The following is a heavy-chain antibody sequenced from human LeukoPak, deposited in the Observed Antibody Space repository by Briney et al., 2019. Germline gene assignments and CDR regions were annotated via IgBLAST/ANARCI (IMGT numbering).Heavy chain of an antibody. J-gene: IGHJ3*02. Sequence: SETLSLTCTVSGGSISSYYWSWIRQPPGKGLEWIGYIYYSGSTNYNPSLKSRVTISVDTSKNQFSLKLSFVTAADTAVYYCARDTHYDILTGYYYDAFDIWGQGTMVTVSS. V-gene: IGHV4-59*01. CDR1: GGSISSYY. D-gene: IGHD3-9*01. CDR3: ARDTHYDILTGYYYDAFDI. CDR2: IYYSGST.